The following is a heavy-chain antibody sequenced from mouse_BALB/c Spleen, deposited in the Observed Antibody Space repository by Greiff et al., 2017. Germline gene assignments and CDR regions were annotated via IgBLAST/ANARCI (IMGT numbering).Heavy chain of an antibody. J-gene: IGHJ2*01. CDR1: GFTFSSFG. Sequence: DVHLVESGGGLVQPGGSRKLSCAASGFTFSSFGMHWVRQAPEKGLEWVAYISSGSSTIYYADTVKGRFTISRDNPKNTLFLQMTSLRSEDTAMYYCARSWDYFDYWGQGTTLTVSS. CDR3: ARSWDYFDY. V-gene: IGHV5-17*02. D-gene: IGHD4-1*01. CDR2: ISSGSSTI.